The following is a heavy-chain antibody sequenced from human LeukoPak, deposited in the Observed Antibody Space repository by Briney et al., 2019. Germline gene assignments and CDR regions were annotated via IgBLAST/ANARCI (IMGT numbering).Heavy chain of an antibody. CDR2: IIPIFGIA. CDR1: GGTFSSYA. Sequence: SVKVSCKASGGTFSSYAISWVRQAPGQGLEWMGRIIPIFGIANYTQKFQGRVTITADKSTSTAYMELSSLRSEDTAVYYCASDCSGGSCYTQHYFDYWGQGTLVTVSS. V-gene: IGHV1-69*04. J-gene: IGHJ4*02. D-gene: IGHD2-15*01. CDR3: ASDCSGGSCYTQHYFDY.